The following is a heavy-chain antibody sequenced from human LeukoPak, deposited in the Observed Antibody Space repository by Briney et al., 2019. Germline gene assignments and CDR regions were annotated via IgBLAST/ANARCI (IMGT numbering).Heavy chain of an antibody. CDR2: IIPIFGTA. J-gene: IGHJ4*02. V-gene: IGHV1-69*05. CDR3: ARENLYGDYGDY. Sequence: SVKVSCKASGGTFSSYAISWVRQAPGQGLEWMGRIIPIFGTANYAQKFQGRVTITTDESTSKAYMELSSVRSGDTAVYYCARENLYGDYGDYWGQGTLVTVSS. D-gene: IGHD4-17*01. CDR1: GGTFSSYA.